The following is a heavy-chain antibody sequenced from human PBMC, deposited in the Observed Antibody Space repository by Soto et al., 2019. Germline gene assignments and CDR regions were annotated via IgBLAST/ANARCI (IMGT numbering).Heavy chain of an antibody. J-gene: IGHJ4*02. CDR3: AGDAVAGTDY. D-gene: IGHD6-19*01. Sequence: QLQLQESGPGLVKPSETLSLTCTVSGGSISSNSYYWGWIRQPPGKGLEWIASIYYTGRPYYNSALKSRVTFSVDTSKHQFSLKLRSVTAADTAVYYCAGDAVAGTDYWGQGTLVTVSS. CDR2: IYYTGRP. CDR1: GGSISSNSYY. V-gene: IGHV4-39*02.